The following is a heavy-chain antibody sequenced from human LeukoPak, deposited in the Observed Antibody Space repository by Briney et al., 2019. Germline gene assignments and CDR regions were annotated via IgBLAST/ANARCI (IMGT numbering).Heavy chain of an antibody. CDR2: IYSGGST. V-gene: IGHV3-53*01. CDR1: GFTVSSNY. CDR3: TYSSGYEALPLGY. D-gene: IGHD5-12*01. Sequence: PGGSLRLSCAASGFTVSSNYMSWVRQAPGKGLEWVSVIYSGGSTYYADSVKGRFTISRDNSKNTLYLQMNSLRAEDTAVYYCTYSSGYEALPLGYWGQGTLVTVSS. J-gene: IGHJ4*02.